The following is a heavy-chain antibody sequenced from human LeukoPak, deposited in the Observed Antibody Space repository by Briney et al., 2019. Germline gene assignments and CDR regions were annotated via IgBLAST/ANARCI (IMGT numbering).Heavy chain of an antibody. V-gene: IGHV1-69*13. CDR3: AILKSDFWSGYSTPYYYYGMDV. CDR2: IIPIFGTA. J-gene: IGHJ6*02. Sequence: ASVKVSCKASGGTFSSYAISWVRQAPGQELEWMGGIIPIFGTANYAQKFQGRVTITADESTSTAYMELSSLRSEDTAVYYCAILKSDFWSGYSTPYYYYGMDVWGQGTTVTVSS. D-gene: IGHD3-3*01. CDR1: GGTFSSYA.